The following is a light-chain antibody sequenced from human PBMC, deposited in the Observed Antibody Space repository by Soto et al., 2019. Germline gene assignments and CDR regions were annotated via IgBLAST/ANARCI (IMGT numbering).Light chain of an antibody. V-gene: IGLV2-11*01. J-gene: IGLJ1*01. CDR3: CSYTSSATYV. CDR2: NVN. Sequence: QSALIQPPSVSGSPGQSVTISCTGTSSDVGSYDYVSWYQQHPGTVPKPMIYNVNTQPSGVPDRFSGSKSGNTASMSISGHQAEVEGDYSRCSYTSSATYVFGTGTKVTVL. CDR1: SSDVGSYDY.